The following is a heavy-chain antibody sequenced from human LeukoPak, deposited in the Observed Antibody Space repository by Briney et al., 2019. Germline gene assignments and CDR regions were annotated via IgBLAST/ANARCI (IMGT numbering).Heavy chain of an antibody. CDR1: GGSFSGYY. J-gene: IGHJ5*02. CDR2: IYYSGST. V-gene: IGHV4-59*01. Sequence: SETLSLTCAVYGGSFSGYYWSWIRQPPGKGLEWIGYIYYSGSTNYNPSLKSRVTISVDTSKNQFSLKLSSVTAADTAVYYCARSYSGSLGWFDPWGQGTLVTVSS. D-gene: IGHD1-26*01. CDR3: ARSYSGSLGWFDP.